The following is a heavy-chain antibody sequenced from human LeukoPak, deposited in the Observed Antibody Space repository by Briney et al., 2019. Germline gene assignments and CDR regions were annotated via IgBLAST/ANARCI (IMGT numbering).Heavy chain of an antibody. D-gene: IGHD3-22*01. V-gene: IGHV4-59*11. J-gene: IGHJ3*02. CDR1: GGSTITHY. Sequence: SETLSLTCTVSGGSTITHYWSWIRQTPGKGLEWIGYIYYSGSTNYNPSLKSRVTMSIDTSKNQFSLRLISVTAADTAVYFCARVGFTRGHYNPRDAFDIWGQGTLVAVSS. CDR3: ARVGFTRGHYNPRDAFDI. CDR2: IYYSGST.